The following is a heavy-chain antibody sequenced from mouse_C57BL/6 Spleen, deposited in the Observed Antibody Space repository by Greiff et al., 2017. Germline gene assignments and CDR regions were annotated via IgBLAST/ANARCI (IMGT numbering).Heavy chain of an antibody. CDR2: INPYNGGT. V-gene: IGHV1-19*01. D-gene: IGHD4-1*01. CDR3: ARANWDEGY. Sequence: EVQLQQSGPVLVKPGASVKMSCKASGYTFTDYYMNWVKQSHGKSLEWIGVINPYNGGTSYNQKFKGKATLTVDKSSSTAYMELNSLTSEDSAVYYCARANWDEGYWGQGTTLTVSS. J-gene: IGHJ2*01. CDR1: GYTFTDYY.